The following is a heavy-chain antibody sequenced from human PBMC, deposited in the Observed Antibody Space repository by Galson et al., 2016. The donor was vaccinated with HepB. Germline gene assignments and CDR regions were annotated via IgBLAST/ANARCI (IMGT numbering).Heavy chain of an antibody. CDR3: ARDLGGYGGY. CDR2: IDTDGRIT. J-gene: IGHJ4*02. Sequence: SLRLSCAASGFNFNTFWVRWVRQVPGNGLVWVSRIDTDGRITNYADSVRGRFTISRDNTKNTLFLQMNSLRAEDTAVYYCARDLGGYGGYWGQGTLVTVSS. D-gene: IGHD5-12*01. V-gene: IGHV3-74*01. CDR1: GFNFNTFW.